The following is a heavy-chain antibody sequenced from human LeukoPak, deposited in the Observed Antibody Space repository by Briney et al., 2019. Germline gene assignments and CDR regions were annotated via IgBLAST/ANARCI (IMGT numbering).Heavy chain of an antibody. V-gene: IGHV3-21*01. CDR2: ISSSSYI. Sequence: PGGSLRLSCAASGFTFSSYSMNWVRQAPGKGLEWVSSISSSSYIYYADSVKGRFTISRDNAKNSLYLQMNSLRAEDTAVYYCARITYCSSTSCYGGAYYYYYYMDVWGKGTTVTVSS. CDR3: ARITYCSSTSCYGGAYYYYYYMDV. D-gene: IGHD2-2*01. CDR1: GFTFSSYS. J-gene: IGHJ6*03.